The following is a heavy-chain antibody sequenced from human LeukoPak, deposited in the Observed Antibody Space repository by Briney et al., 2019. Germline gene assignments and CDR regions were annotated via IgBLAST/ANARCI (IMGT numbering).Heavy chain of an antibody. Sequence: GGALRLSCAASGFTFRNYGMQWVRQAPGKGPEWVAVVSYDGGTTFYADSVKGRFTISRDNSKNTLDLQMFSLRVEDTAVYYCAKGPNSYSSGWYFEDWGQGTLVTVSS. D-gene: IGHD6-25*01. V-gene: IGHV3-30*18. CDR3: AKGPNSYSSGWYFED. CDR1: GFTFRNYG. CDR2: VSYDGGTT. J-gene: IGHJ1*01.